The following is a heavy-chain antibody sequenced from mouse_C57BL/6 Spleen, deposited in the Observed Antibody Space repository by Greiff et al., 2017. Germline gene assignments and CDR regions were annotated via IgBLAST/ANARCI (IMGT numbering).Heavy chain of an antibody. J-gene: IGHJ3*01. CDR3: TPYDYDFAY. V-gene: IGHV14-1*01. CDR2: IDPEDGDT. D-gene: IGHD2-4*01. Sequence: EVQLQQSGAELVRPGDSVKLSCTASGFNIKDYYMHWVKQRPEQGLEWIGRIDPEDGDTEYAPKFQGKATMTADTSSNTAYLQLSSLTSEDTAVYYCTPYDYDFAYWGQGTLVTVSA. CDR1: GFNIKDYY.